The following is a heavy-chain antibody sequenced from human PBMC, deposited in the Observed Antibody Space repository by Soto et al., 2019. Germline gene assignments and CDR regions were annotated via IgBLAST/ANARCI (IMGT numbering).Heavy chain of an antibody. CDR3: ARQPLAAAGTWFDP. V-gene: IGHV4-61*08. CDR2: IYYSGST. CDR1: GGSISSGGYY. Sequence: SETLSLTCTVSGGSISSGGYYWSWIRQHPGKGLEWIGYIYYSGSTNYNPSLKSRVTISVDTSKNQFSLKLSSVTAADTAVYYCARQPLAAAGTWFDPWGQGTLVTVSS. J-gene: IGHJ5*02. D-gene: IGHD6-13*01.